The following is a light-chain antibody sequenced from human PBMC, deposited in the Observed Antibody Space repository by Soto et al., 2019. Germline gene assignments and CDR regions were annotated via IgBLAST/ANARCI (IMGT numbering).Light chain of an antibody. V-gene: IGKV1-39*01. J-gene: IGKJ2*01. CDR1: QSIARF. CDR3: QQSYSTPYT. CDR2: ASS. Sequence: DIQMTQSPSSLSASVGDRVTISCRASQSIARFLNWYQQKPGKAPKLLIYASSTLQGGVPSSFSGSGSGTDFTLTISSLQHDDVATYFCQQSYSTPYTFGQGTKLDIK.